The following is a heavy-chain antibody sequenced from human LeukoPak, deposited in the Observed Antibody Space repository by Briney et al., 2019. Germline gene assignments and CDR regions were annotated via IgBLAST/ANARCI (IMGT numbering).Heavy chain of an antibody. V-gene: IGHV4-30-2*01. CDR3: AREGDVRGLPDY. J-gene: IGHJ4*02. D-gene: IGHD3-16*01. Sequence: SETLSLTCAASGGSISSGGYSWGWIRQPPGKGLEFIGYIYHTGSTNYNPSLKSRVAISVDRSKNQFSLKLTSVTAADTAVYYCAREGDVRGLPDYWGQGTLVTVSS. CDR1: GGSISSGGYS. CDR2: IYHTGST.